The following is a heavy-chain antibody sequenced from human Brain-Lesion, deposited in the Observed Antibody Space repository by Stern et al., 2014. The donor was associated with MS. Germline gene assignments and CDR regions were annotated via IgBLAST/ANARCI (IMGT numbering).Heavy chain of an antibody. J-gene: IGHJ6*02. D-gene: IGHD3-3*01. CDR2: INPNTGGT. CDR3: ARDQRGITIFGVVTDYYYLGMDV. Sequence: VQLVASGAEVKKPGASVKVSCKTSGYIFTGYYIHWVRQAPGPGLEWMAWINPNTGGTKYAQKFQGRVTMGRDTSISTAYVELSSLTSDDTAVYYCARDQRGITIFGVVTDYYYLGMDVWGQGTTVTVSS. CDR1: GYIFTGYY. V-gene: IGHV1-2*02.